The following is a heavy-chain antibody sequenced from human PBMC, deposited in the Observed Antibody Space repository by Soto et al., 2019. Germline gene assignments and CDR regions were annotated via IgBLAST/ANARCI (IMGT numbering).Heavy chain of an antibody. CDR2: ISSSSSYI. CDR1: GFTFSSYS. Sequence: KPGGSLLSCAASGFTFSSYSMNWVRQAPGKGLEWVSSISSSSSYIYYADSVKGRFTISRDNAKNSLYLQMNSLRAEDTAVYYCARAGGATDYYFDYWGQGTLVTVSS. J-gene: IGHJ4*02. V-gene: IGHV3-21*01. CDR3: ARAGGATDYYFDY. D-gene: IGHD1-26*01.